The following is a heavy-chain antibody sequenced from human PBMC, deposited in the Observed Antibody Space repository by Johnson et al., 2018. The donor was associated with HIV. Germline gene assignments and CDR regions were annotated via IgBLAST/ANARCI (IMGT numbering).Heavy chain of an antibody. CDR3: ARNEYSNYGGRDAFDI. CDR2: INSDGSST. V-gene: IGHV3-74*01. J-gene: IGHJ3*02. CDR1: GFTFSSYW. D-gene: IGHD4-11*01. Sequence: VQLVESGGGLVQPGGSLRLSCAASGFTFSSYWMHWVRQAPGKGLVWVSRINSDGSSTNYVDSVKGRFTISRDNAKNSLYLQMNGLRAEDTAVYYCARNEYSNYGGRDAFDIWGQGTMVTVSS.